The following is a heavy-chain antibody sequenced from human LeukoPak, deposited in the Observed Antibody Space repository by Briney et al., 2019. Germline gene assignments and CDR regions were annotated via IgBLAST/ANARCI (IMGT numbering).Heavy chain of an antibody. CDR1: VFTFSRYA. CDR2: ISSNGGST. CDR3: VKTVVSVAGTGGFDI. Sequence: GGSLRLSCSASVFTFSRYAMHWVGQAPGKGLEYVSVISSNGGSTYYADSVKGRFTISRDNSKNTLYLQMSSLRAEDTSVYYCVKTVVSVAGTGGFDIWGQGTMVTVSS. J-gene: IGHJ3*02. D-gene: IGHD6-19*01. V-gene: IGHV3-64D*09.